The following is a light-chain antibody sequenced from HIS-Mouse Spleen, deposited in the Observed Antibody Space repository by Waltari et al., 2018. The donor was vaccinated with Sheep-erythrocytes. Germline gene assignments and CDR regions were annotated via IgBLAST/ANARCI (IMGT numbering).Light chain of an antibody. CDR1: RSDVGGYNY. J-gene: IGLJ1*01. Sequence: QSALTQPPSASGSPGPSVTIPCTGTRSDVGGYNYVSWYQQHPGKAPKLMIYEVSKRPSGVPDRFSGSKSGNTASLTVSGLQAEDEADYYCSSYAGSNNYVFGTGTKVTVL. CDR3: SSYAGSNNYV. V-gene: IGLV2-8*01. CDR2: EVS.